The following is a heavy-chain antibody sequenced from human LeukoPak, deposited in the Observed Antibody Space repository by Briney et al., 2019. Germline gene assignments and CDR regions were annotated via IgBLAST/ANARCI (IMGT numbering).Heavy chain of an antibody. Sequence: GGSLRLSCAASGFTFRSYEMNWVRQAPGKGLEWVSYITGSGSTMYYADSVKGRFTISRDNAKNSVFLQMNNLRAEDTAVYFCARDSGGRWDFDWLVPFDNWGQGTLVTVSS. D-gene: IGHD3-9*01. V-gene: IGHV3-48*03. CDR3: ARDSGGRWDFDWLVPFDN. CDR2: ITGSGSTM. J-gene: IGHJ4*02. CDR1: GFTFRSYE.